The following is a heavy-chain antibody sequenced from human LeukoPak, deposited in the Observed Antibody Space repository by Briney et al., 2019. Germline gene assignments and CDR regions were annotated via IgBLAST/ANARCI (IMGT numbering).Heavy chain of an antibody. CDR2: IYTSGST. CDR3: ARDPPCYYSSTSCGCHYFDY. D-gene: IGHD2-2*01. CDR1: GGSISSYY. V-gene: IGHV4-4*07. Sequence: SETLSLTCTVSGGSISSYYWSWIRQPAGKGLEWIGRIYTSGSTNYNPSLKSRVTMSVDTPKNQFSLKLSSVTAADTAVYYCARDPPCYYSSTSCGCHYFDYWGQGTLVTVSS. J-gene: IGHJ4*02.